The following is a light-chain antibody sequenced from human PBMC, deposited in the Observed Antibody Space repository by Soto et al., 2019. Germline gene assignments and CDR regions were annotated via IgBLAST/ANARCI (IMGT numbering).Light chain of an antibody. V-gene: IGKV3-11*01. CDR1: QSVSSY. Sequence: EIVWTQSPATLSLSPGERATLSCRASQSVSSYLAWYQQKPGQAPRLLIYDASARATGIPARFSSGGSGTDFTLTISSLEPDDFAVYYCQQRSNWPGTFGQGTKLEIK. CDR2: DAS. CDR3: QQRSNWPGT. J-gene: IGKJ2*01.